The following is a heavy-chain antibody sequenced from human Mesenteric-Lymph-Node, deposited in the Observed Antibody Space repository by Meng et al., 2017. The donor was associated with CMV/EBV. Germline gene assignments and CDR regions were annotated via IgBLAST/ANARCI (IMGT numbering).Heavy chain of an antibody. V-gene: IGHV1-69*10. Sequence: SVKVSCKASGGTFSSYAISWVRQAPGQGLEWMGGIIPILGIANYAQKFQGRVTITADKSTSTAYMELSSLRSEDTAVYYRARGAGLVRGGWFDPWGQGTLVTVSS. J-gene: IGHJ5*02. CDR2: IIPILGIA. CDR1: GGTFSSYA. D-gene: IGHD6-19*01. CDR3: ARGAGLVRGGWFDP.